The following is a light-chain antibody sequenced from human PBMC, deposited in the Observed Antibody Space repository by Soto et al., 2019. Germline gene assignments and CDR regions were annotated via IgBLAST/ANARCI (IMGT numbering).Light chain of an antibody. V-gene: IGKV3D-11*03. CDR1: QSVSSN. CDR3: QQYTGPPTT. J-gene: IGKJ5*01. CDR2: DAS. Sequence: EIVLIQSPATLSLSPGERATLSCRASQSVSSNLAWYQQNPGQAPRLLIFDASNRATGIPARFSGSGSGTDFTLTISSLEPEDFAVYFCQQYTGPPTTFGQGTRLEIK.